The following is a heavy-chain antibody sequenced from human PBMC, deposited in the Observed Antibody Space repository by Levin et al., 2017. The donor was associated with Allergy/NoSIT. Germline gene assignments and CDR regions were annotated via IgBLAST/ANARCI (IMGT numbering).Heavy chain of an antibody. D-gene: IGHD1-20*01. CDR3: ARDTGITKNWFDP. V-gene: IGHV4-31*03. CDR1: GGSISSGGYY. J-gene: IGHJ5*02. Sequence: LRLSCTVSGGSISSGGYYWSWIRQHPGTGLEWIGYIYYSGSTYYNPSLKSRVTISVDTSKNQFSLKLSSVTAADTAVYYCARDTGITKNWFDPWGQGTLVTVSS. CDR2: IYYSGST.